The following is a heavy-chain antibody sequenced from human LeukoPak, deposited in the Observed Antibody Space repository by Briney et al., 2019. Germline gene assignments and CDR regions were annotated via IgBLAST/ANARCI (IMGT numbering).Heavy chain of an antibody. CDR3: ARAPMITFGGVIVPFDY. J-gene: IGHJ4*02. CDR1: GYTFTSYG. V-gene: IGHV1-18*01. CDR2: ISAYNGNT. Sequence: ASVKVSCKASGYTFTSYGISWVRQAPGQALEWMGWISAYNGNTNYAQKLQGRVTMTTDTSTSTAYMDLRSLRSDDTAVYYCARAPMITFGGVIVPFDYWGQGTLVTVSS. D-gene: IGHD3-16*02.